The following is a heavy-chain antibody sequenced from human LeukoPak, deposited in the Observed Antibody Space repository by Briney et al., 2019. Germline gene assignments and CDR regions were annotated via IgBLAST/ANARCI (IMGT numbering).Heavy chain of an antibody. CDR1: GFTFSSNW. CDR2: IKQEGSEK. Sequence: GGSLRLSCAASGFTFSSNWMSWVRQATGRGLEWVTNIKQEGSEKYYVDSVKGRFSISRDNAKNSLYLQMNSLRAEDTAVYYCARGGSRYDNWGQGTLVTVSS. J-gene: IGHJ4*02. CDR3: ARGGSRYDN. D-gene: IGHD3-22*01. V-gene: IGHV3-7*01.